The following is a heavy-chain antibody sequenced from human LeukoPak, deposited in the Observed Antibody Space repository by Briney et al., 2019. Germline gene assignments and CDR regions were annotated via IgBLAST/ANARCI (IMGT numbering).Heavy chain of an antibody. Sequence: ASVKVSCKASGYTFTGYYMHWVRQAPGQGLEWMGWINPNSGGTNYAQKFQGRVTMTRDTSISTAYMELSRLRSDDTAVYYCARVSGGDSSGYLPFDYWGQGTLVTVSS. CDR1: GYTFTGYY. D-gene: IGHD3-22*01. V-gene: IGHV1-2*02. CDR2: INPNSGGT. CDR3: ARVSGGDSSGYLPFDY. J-gene: IGHJ4*02.